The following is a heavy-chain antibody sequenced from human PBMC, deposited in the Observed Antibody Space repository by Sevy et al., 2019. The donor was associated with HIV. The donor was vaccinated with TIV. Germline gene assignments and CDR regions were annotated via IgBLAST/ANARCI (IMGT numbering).Heavy chain of an antibody. J-gene: IGHJ4*02. CDR1: GFTFSKYW. CDR3: ARDDGNYYFHY. Sequence: GGSLRLSCAASGFTFSKYWMGWVRQAPGKGLEWVANIKQDAGQKYYVDSVKGRFTISRDNAKNSLYLQMSSLRAEDTDVYFCARDDGNYYFHYWGQGTLVTVSS. V-gene: IGHV3-7*01. D-gene: IGHD1-7*01. CDR2: IKQDAGQK.